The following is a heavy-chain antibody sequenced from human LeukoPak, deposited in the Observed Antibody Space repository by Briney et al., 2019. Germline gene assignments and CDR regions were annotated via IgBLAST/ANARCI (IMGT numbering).Heavy chain of an antibody. D-gene: IGHD6-19*01. CDR3: ARGRSGSSPVLDYYMDV. Sequence: GRSLRLSCAASGLNFNYYPVHWVRQAPGKGLVWVAFISDNGSLKYYADSVKGRFTISRDDSKNTLYLQMNSLRGDDTAVYYCARGRSGSSPVLDYYMDVWGKGTTVTVSS. CDR2: ISDNGSLK. CDR1: GLNFNYYP. J-gene: IGHJ6*03. V-gene: IGHV3-30*14.